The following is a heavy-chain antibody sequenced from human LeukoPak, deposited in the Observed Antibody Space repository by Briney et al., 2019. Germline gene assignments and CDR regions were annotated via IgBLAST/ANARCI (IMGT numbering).Heavy chain of an antibody. CDR2: ISGSGGST. CDR1: GFTFSSYA. Sequence: GGSLRLSCAASGFTFSSYAMSWVRQAPGKGLEWVSAISGSGGSTYYADSVKGRFTISRDNSKNTLYLQMNSLRAEDTAVYYCARDLRGYCSSTSCLPASDYYYGMDVWGQGTTVTVSS. J-gene: IGHJ6*02. CDR3: ARDLRGYCSSTSCLPASDYYYGMDV. V-gene: IGHV3-23*01. D-gene: IGHD2-2*01.